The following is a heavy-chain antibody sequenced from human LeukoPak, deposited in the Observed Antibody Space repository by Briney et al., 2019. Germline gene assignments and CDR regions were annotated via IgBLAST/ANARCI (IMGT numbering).Heavy chain of an antibody. D-gene: IGHD3-22*01. V-gene: IGHV3-23*01. CDR2: ISNDGGGT. CDR1: GFIFNNYG. Sequence: QSGGSLRPSCAASGFIFNNYGLVWVRQAPGKGLEWVSAISNDGGGTTYADFVKGRFSVSRDNSKNTLFLQMNSLRAEDTALYYCAKGSSGYFFDLWGQGTLVTVSS. CDR3: AKGSSGYFFDL. J-gene: IGHJ4*02.